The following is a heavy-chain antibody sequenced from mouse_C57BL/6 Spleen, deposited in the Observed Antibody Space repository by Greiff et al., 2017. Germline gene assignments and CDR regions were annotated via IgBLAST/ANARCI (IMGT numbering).Heavy chain of an antibody. Sequence: VQLKQSGPELVQPGASVKISCKASGYSFTDYNMNWVKQSNGKSLEWIGVINPNYGTTSYNQKFKGKATLTVAQSSSTAYMQLNSLTSEDSAVYYCARYSNYWYFDVWGTETTVTVSS. J-gene: IGHJ1*03. CDR2: INPNYGTT. CDR3: ARYSNYWYFDV. D-gene: IGHD2-5*01. CDR1: GYSFTDYN. V-gene: IGHV1-39*01.